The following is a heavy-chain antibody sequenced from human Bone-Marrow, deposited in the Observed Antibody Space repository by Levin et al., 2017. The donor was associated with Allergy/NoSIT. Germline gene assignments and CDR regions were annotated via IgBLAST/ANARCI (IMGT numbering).Heavy chain of an antibody. CDR3: ARIRNGYSLGDVSDS. J-gene: IGHJ3*02. CDR2: ISATASHK. Sequence: SGESLKISCVVSGFTFSNYEMSWVRQAPGKGLEWVSYISATASHKYYADSVKGRFTVSRDNVKSSMYLDLNALRVEDTAVYYCARIRNGYSLGDVSDSWGHGTMVIVSS. V-gene: IGHV3-48*03. D-gene: IGHD2-15*01. CDR1: GFTFSNYE.